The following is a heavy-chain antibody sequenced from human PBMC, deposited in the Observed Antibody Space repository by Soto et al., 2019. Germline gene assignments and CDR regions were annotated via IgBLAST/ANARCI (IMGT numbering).Heavy chain of an antibody. CDR3: ARHHSDYGGNSKGFDAFDI. D-gene: IGHD4-17*01. V-gene: IGHV1-18*01. Sequence: QVQLVQSGAEVKKPGASVKVSCKASGYTFTSYGISWVRQAPGQGLEWMGWISAYNGNTNYAQKLQGRVTMTTDTSTSTAYMELRSLRSDDTAVYYCARHHSDYGGNSKGFDAFDIWGQGTMVTVSS. J-gene: IGHJ3*02. CDR2: ISAYNGNT. CDR1: GYTFTSYG.